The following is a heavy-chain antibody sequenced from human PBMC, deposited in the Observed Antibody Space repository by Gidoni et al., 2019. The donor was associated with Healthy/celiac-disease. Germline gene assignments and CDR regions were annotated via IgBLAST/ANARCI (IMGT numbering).Heavy chain of an antibody. J-gene: IGHJ4*02. V-gene: IGHV3-23*01. CDR1: GFTFSSYA. D-gene: IGHD5-12*01. Sequence: EVQLLESGGGLVQPGGSLRLSCAASGFTFSSYAMSWVRQAPGKGLEWVSAISGSGGSTYYADSVKGRCTISRDNSKNTLYLQMNSLRAEDTAVYYCAKTRGRWLQSAPFDYWGQGTLVTVSS. CDR2: ISGSGGST. CDR3: AKTRGRWLQSAPFDY.